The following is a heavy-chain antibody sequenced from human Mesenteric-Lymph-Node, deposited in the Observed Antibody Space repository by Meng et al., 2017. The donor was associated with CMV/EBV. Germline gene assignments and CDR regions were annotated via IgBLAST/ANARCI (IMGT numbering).Heavy chain of an antibody. D-gene: IGHD3-16*01. CDR2: ISSSGSTI. Sequence: GESLKISCAASGFIFSDYYMSWIRQAPGKGLEWVSYISSSGSTIYYADSVKGRFTISRDNAKKSLYLQMNSLRAEDTAVYYCAKYWGAQYGMDVWGQGTTVTVSS. V-gene: IGHV3-11*01. CDR1: GFIFSDYY. J-gene: IGHJ6*02. CDR3: AKYWGAQYGMDV.